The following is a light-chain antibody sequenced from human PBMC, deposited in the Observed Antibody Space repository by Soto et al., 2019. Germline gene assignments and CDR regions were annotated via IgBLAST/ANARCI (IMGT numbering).Light chain of an antibody. J-gene: IGKJ3*01. CDR3: QQYNESPPL. CDR1: QSVSSS. V-gene: IGKV3-15*01. CDR2: GAS. Sequence: EIVMTQSTATLSVSPGERATLSCRASQSVSSSLAWFQQKPGQVPRLLIYGASTRATGIPARFSGSGSGTGFTLTISSLQSEDFAGYFCQQYNESPPLFGPGTKVDIK.